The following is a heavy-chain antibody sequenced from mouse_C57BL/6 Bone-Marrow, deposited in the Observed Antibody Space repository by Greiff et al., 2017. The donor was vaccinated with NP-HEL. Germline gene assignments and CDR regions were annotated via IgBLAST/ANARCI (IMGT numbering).Heavy chain of an antibody. Sequence: QVQLQQSGAELVKPGASVKLSCKASGYTFTSYWMHWVKQRPGQGLEWIGMIHPNSGSTNYNEKFKSKATLTVDKSSSKAYMQLSGLTSEDSAVYYCARASYGRLFDYWGQGTTLTVSS. V-gene: IGHV1-64*01. CDR1: GYTFTSYW. J-gene: IGHJ2*01. CDR2: IHPNSGST. D-gene: IGHD1-1*01. CDR3: ARASYGRLFDY.